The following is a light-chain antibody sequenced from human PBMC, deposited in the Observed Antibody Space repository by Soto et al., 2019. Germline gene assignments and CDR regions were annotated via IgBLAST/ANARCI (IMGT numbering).Light chain of an antibody. CDR3: CSYTSSSTVV. CDR1: SSDVGSYNR. CDR2: EES. J-gene: IGLJ2*01. V-gene: IGLV2-18*02. Sequence: QSALTQPPSVSGSPGQSVTISCTGTSSDVGSYNRVSWFQQSPGTAPKLIIYEESNRPSGVPDRFSGSKSGNTASLTISGLQGEDEADYYCCSYTSSSTVVFGGGTKLTVL.